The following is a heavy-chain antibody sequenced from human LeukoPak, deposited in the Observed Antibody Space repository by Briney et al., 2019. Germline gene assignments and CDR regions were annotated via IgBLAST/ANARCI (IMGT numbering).Heavy chain of an antibody. Sequence: SETLSLTCTVSGGSMSGYFWSWIRQSPVKGLEWIGYVHYRGTTNYNPSLKSRVAISVDTSKNQFSLKLSSVTAADTAVYYCARATGAVKTHYMDVWGKGTTVTVSS. D-gene: IGHD1-26*01. V-gene: IGHV4-59*01. CDR3: ARATGAVKTHYMDV. CDR2: VHYRGTT. J-gene: IGHJ6*03. CDR1: GGSMSGYF.